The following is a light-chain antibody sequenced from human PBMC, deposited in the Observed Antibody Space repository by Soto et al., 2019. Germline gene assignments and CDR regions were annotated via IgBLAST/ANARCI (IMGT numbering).Light chain of an antibody. CDR3: QQYYCTPFT. J-gene: IGKJ3*01. Sequence: DIVMTQSPDSLAVSLGERATINCKSSQSVLYSSNNKNYLAWYQQKPGQPPKLLIYWASTRESGVPDRFSGSGSGTDFNLTISSLQAEHVAVYYCQQYYCTPFTFGPGTKVDIK. CDR2: WAS. V-gene: IGKV4-1*01. CDR1: QSVLYSSNNKNY.